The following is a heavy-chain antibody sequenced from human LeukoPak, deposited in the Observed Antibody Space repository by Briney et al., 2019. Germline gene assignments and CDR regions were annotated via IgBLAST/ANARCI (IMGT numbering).Heavy chain of an antibody. CDR1: GFTFSSYG. V-gene: IGHV3-30*18. CDR2: TSYNGNIK. Sequence: GRSLRLSCAASGFTFSSYGMHWVRQAPGKGLEWVAGTSYNGNIKYYADYVKGRFSISRDNSKNTLYLQMDSLRAEDTAVYYCAKGDNYDDSSGYYYVRALFDYWGQGTLVTVSS. CDR3: AKGDNYDDSSGYYYVRALFDY. J-gene: IGHJ4*01. D-gene: IGHD3-22*01.